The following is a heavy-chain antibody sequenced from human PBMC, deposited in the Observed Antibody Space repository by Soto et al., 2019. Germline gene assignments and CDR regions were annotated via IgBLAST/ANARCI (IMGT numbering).Heavy chain of an antibody. D-gene: IGHD5-12*01. CDR1: GGSISSYY. CDR2: IYYSGST. J-gene: IGHJ4*02. CDR3: ARGGEYSGYASWAPFDY. Sequence: SETLSLTCTVSGGSISSYYWSWIRQPPGKGLEWIGYIYYSGSTNYNPSLKSRVTISVDTSKNQFSLKLSSVTAADTAVYYCARGGEYSGYASWAPFDYWGQGTLVTVSS. V-gene: IGHV4-59*01.